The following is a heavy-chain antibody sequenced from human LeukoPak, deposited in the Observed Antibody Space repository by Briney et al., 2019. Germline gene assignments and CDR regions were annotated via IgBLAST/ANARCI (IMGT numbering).Heavy chain of an antibody. CDR1: GYSFTTYW. CDR2: IYPGDSDT. CDR3: ARLGYCTSSSCSAFVY. V-gene: IGHV5-51*01. J-gene: IGHJ4*02. Sequence: GESLKISCKVSGYSFTTYWIGWVRPVPGKGLEWMGIIYPGDSDTRYSPSLQGQVTISADKSISTAYLQWSSLKASDTAMYYCARLGYCTSSSCSAFVYWGQGTLVTVSS. D-gene: IGHD2-2*01.